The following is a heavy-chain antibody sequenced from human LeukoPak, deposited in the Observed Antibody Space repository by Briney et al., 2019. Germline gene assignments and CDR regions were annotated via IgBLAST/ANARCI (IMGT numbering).Heavy chain of an antibody. V-gene: IGHV1-18*01. D-gene: IGHD2-2*01. CDR2: ISAYNGNT. CDR3: ARTGDCSSTSCYAYGLYYYYMDV. J-gene: IGHJ6*03. CDR1: GYTFTSYG. Sequence: ASVKVSCKASGYTFTSYGISWVRQAPGQGLEWMGWISAYNGNTNYAQKLQGRVTMTTDTSTSTAYMELRSLRSDDTAVYYCARTGDCSSTSCYAYGLYYYYMDVWGKGTTVTVSS.